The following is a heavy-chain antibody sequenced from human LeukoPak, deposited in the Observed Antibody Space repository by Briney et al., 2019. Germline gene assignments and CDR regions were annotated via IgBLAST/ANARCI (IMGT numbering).Heavy chain of an antibody. CDR1: AGSISTYY. Sequence: PSETLSLTCTVSAGSISTYYWSWIRQPPGKGLEWIGYILYSGTTNYNPSLKSRVTISVDTSKSQFSLKLSSVTTADTAVYYCARYSSGWYNALDIWGQGTMVTVSS. CDR2: ILYSGTT. D-gene: IGHD6-19*01. CDR3: ARYSSGWYNALDI. V-gene: IGHV4-59*08. J-gene: IGHJ3*02.